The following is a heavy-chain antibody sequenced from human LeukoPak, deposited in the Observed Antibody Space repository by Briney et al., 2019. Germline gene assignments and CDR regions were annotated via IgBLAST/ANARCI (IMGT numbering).Heavy chain of an antibody. J-gene: IGHJ4*02. D-gene: IGHD2-15*01. V-gene: IGHV3-23*01. Sequence: GGSLRLSCAASGFTFSSYAMSWVRQAPGKGLEWVSAISGSGGSTYYADSVKGRFTISRDNSKNTVYLQMNSLRAEDTAVYYCAKDKSVVVAATESYFDYWGQGTLVTVSS. CDR3: AKDKSVVVAATESYFDY. CDR2: ISGSGGST. CDR1: GFTFSSYA.